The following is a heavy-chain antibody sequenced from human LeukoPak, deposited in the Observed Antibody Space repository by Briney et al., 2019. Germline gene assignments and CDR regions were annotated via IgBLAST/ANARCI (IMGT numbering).Heavy chain of an antibody. V-gene: IGHV4-59*08. CDR2: IYYSGST. CDR3: ARLHYGGNYGYYYYYMGV. D-gene: IGHD4-23*01. J-gene: IGHJ6*03. CDR1: GGSISSYY. Sequence: PSETLSLTCTVSGGSISSYYWSWIRQPPGKGLEWIGYIYYSGSTNYNPSLKSRVTISVDTSKNQFSLKLSSVTAADTAVYYCARLHYGGNYGYYYYYMGVWGKGTTVTISS.